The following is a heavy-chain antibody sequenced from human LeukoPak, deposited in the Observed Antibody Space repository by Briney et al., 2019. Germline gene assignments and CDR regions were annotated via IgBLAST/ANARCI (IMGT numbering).Heavy chain of an antibody. CDR3: ARHGESVVVVAAMGASDI. V-gene: IGHV4-38-2*01. CDR2: IYHSGST. J-gene: IGHJ3*02. D-gene: IGHD2-15*01. Sequence: PSETLSLTCAVSGYSISSGYYWGWIRQPPGKGLEWIGSIYHSGSTYYNPSLKNRVTISVDTSKNQFSLKLSSVTAADTAVYYCARHGESVVVVAAMGASDIWGQGTMVTVSS. CDR1: GYSISSGYY.